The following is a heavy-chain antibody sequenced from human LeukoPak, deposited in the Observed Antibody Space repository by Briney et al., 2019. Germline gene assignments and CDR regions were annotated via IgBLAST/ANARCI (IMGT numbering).Heavy chain of an antibody. Sequence: SETLSLTCAVYGGSFSGYYWSWIRQPPGKGLEWIGEINHSGSTNYNPSLKSRVTISVDTSKNQFSPKLSSVTAADTAVYYCARVRRDSSSWYVPYYYYYYMDVWGKGTTVTVSS. CDR1: GGSFSGYY. CDR3: ARVRRDSSSWYVPYYYYYYMDV. D-gene: IGHD6-13*01. J-gene: IGHJ6*03. CDR2: INHSGST. V-gene: IGHV4-34*01.